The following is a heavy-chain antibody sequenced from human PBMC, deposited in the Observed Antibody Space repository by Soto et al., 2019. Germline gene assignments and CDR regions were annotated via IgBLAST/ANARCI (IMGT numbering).Heavy chain of an antibody. CDR1: GGSISSYY. Sequence: SETLSLPCTVSGGSISSYYWSWIRQPPGKGLEWIGYIYYSGSTNYNPSLKSRVTISVDTSKNHFSLKLTSVTAADTAVYYCARAYQPANSYDTQFDPWGQGTLVTVSS. CDR2: IYYSGST. CDR3: ARAYQPANSYDTQFDP. V-gene: IGHV4-59*01. J-gene: IGHJ5*02. D-gene: IGHD3-22*01.